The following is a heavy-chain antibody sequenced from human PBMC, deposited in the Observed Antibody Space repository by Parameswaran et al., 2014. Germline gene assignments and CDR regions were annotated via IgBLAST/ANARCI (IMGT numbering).Heavy chain of an antibody. J-gene: IGHJ6*02. Sequence: WIRQPPGKGLEWVSSISSSSSYIYYADSVKGRFTISRDNAKNSLYLQMNSLRAEDTAVYYCARASGYGRIGRDGYKGMDVWGQGTTVTVSS. CDR2: ISSSSSYI. D-gene: IGHD5-12*01. V-gene: IGHV3-21*01. CDR3: ARASGYGRIGRDGYKGMDV.